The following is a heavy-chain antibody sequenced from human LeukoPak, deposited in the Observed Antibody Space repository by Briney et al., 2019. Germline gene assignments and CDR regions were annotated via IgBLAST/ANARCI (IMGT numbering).Heavy chain of an antibody. V-gene: IGHV1-69*05. D-gene: IGHD3-3*01. CDR1: GGTFSSYA. Sequence: WASVKVSCKASGGTFSSYAISLVRQAPGQGLEWMGGIIPIFGTASYAQKFQGRVTMTRDTSTSTVYMELSSLRSEDTAVYYCARLSDYYSFDYWGQGTLVTVSS. CDR2: IIPIFGTA. J-gene: IGHJ4*02. CDR3: ARLSDYYSFDY.